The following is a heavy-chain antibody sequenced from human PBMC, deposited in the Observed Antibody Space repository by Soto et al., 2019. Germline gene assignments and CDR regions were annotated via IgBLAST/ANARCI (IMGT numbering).Heavy chain of an antibody. CDR1: GFSFSSYW. CDR3: ARDDGYSGRFDY. V-gene: IGHV3-7*01. Sequence: EVQLEESGGGLVQPGGSLRLSCAASGFSFSSYWMSWVRQAPGQGPEWVAIVSTDGRDKTYAESVKGRFTISRDNAENSLFLQMNSVRADDTAVYYCARDDGYSGRFDYWGQGALVTVSS. J-gene: IGHJ4*02. D-gene: IGHD5-18*01. CDR2: VSTDGRDK.